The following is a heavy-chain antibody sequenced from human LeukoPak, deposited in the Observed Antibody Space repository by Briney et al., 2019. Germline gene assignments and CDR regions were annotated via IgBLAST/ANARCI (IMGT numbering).Heavy chain of an antibody. J-gene: IGHJ4*02. CDR3: ARSDTAMVNLDY. CDR2: IYYSGST. D-gene: IGHD5-18*01. V-gene: IGHV4-59*08. Sequence: SETLSLTCTVSGGSISSYYWSWIRQPPGKGLEWIGYIYYSGSTNYNPSLKSRVTISVDTSKNQFSLKLSSVTAADTAVYYCARSDTAMVNLDYWGQGTLVTVSS. CDR1: GGSISSYY.